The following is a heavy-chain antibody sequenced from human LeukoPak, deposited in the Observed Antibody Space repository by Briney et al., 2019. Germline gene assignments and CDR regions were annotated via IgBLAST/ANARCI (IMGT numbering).Heavy chain of an antibody. CDR2: IYHSGST. CDR1: GYSISSGYY. Sequence: SETLSLTCTVSGYSISSGYYWGWIRQPPGKGLEWIGSIYHSGSTYYNPSLKSRVTISVDTSKNQFSLKLSSVTAADTAVYYCARDDSGGFVFDYWGQGTLVTVSS. J-gene: IGHJ4*02. D-gene: IGHD6-19*01. CDR3: ARDDSGGFVFDY. V-gene: IGHV4-38-2*02.